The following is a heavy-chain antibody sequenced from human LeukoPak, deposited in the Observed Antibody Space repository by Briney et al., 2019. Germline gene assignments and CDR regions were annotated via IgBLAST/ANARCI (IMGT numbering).Heavy chain of an antibody. Sequence: SETLSRNCAVYGGSFCGYYWRWIRQPPGKGLEWIGEINRSGRTNSNPSLKSRVTISVDTSKNQFSLKLSSVTAADTAVYYCARHLIYYDSSGYYYVVWFDPWGQGTLVTVSS. CDR2: INRSGRT. J-gene: IGHJ5*02. CDR1: GGSFCGYY. D-gene: IGHD3-22*01. V-gene: IGHV4-34*01. CDR3: ARHLIYYDSSGYYYVVWFDP.